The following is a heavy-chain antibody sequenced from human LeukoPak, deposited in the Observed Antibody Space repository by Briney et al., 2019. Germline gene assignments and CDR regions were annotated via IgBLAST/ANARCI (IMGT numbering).Heavy chain of an antibody. CDR2: ISGSGGST. CDR1: GFTFSSYG. CDR3: ARDQTGPLLWFGELSHPGNWFDP. D-gene: IGHD3-10*01. J-gene: IGHJ5*02. Sequence: AGGTLRLSCAASGFTFSSYGMSWVRQAPGKGLEWVSAISGSGGSTYYADSVKGRFTISRDNSKNTLYLQMNSLRAEDTAVYYCARDQTGPLLWFGELSHPGNWFDPWGQGTLVTVSS. V-gene: IGHV3-23*01.